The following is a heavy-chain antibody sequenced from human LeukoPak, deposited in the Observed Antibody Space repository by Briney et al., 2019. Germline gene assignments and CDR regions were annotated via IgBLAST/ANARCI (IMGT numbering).Heavy chain of an antibody. Sequence: ASVKVSCKASGYTFMGYDMHWVRQAPGQGLEWMGWISPNSGGTNYAQNFQGRVTMTRDTSISTAYMELSRLRSDDTAVDYCARGSVATISGYWGQGTLVTVSS. CDR3: ARGSVATISGY. CDR1: GYTFMGYD. V-gene: IGHV1-2*02. J-gene: IGHJ4*02. CDR2: ISPNSGGT. D-gene: IGHD5-12*01.